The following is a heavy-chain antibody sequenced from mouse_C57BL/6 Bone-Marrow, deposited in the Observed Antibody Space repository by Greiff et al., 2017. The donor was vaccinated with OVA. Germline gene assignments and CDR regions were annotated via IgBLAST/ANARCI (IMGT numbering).Heavy chain of an antibody. CDR2: ISDGGSYT. J-gene: IGHJ4*01. CDR3: ARGCIVEDY. Sequence: EVKLVESGGGLVKPGGSLKLSCAASGFTFSSYAMSWVRQTPEKRLEWVATISDGGSYTYYPDNVKGRFTISRDNAKNNLYLQMSHLKSEDRAMYYWARGCIVEDYWGKGTTVTVSS. CDR1: GFTFSSYA. V-gene: IGHV5-4*03.